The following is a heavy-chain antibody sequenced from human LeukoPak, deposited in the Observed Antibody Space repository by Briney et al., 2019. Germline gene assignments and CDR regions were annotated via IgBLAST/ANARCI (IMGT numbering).Heavy chain of an antibody. CDR2: IYYSGST. J-gene: IGHJ4*02. Sequence: SETLSLTCTVSGGSISSYYWSWIRQPPGKGLEWIGYIYYSGSTNYNPSLKSRVTISVDTSKNQFSLKLSSVTAADTAVYYCARQRFLEWLFDYWGQGTLVTVSS. V-gene: IGHV4-59*08. CDR1: GGSISSYY. D-gene: IGHD3-3*01. CDR3: ARQRFLEWLFDY.